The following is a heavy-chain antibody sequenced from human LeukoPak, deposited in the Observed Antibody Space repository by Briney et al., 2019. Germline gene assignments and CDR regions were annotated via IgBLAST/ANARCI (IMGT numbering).Heavy chain of an antibody. CDR1: GFTFSSYA. J-gene: IGHJ4*02. V-gene: IGHV3-23*01. CDR2: ISSSGDTK. Sequence: PGGSLRLSCAASGFTFSSYAMSWVRQAPGKGREWVSAISSSGDTKEYADPVKGRFSISSDNSTNTLYLRMNSLRAEDTAIYYCAKDRNAWPTNFDYWGQGTPVTVSA. D-gene: IGHD5-24*01. CDR3: AKDRNAWPTNFDY.